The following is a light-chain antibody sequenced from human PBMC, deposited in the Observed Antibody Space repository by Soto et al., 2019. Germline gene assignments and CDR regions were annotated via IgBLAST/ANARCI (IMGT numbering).Light chain of an antibody. J-gene: IGKJ5*01. CDR1: ESVSSSY. V-gene: IGKV3D-20*02. CDR3: QQRSSWPIT. Sequence: EIVLTQSPGTLSLSPGERATLSCRASESVSSSYLAWYQQKPGQAPRLLIYDASKRAAGVPARFSGSGSGTDFTLTISILEPEDFAVYYCQQRSSWPITFGQGTRLEIK. CDR2: DAS.